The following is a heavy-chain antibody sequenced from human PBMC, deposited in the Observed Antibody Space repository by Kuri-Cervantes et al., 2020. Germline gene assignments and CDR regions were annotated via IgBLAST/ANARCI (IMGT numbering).Heavy chain of an antibody. D-gene: IGHD3-16*01. V-gene: IGHV3-9*01. CDR2: ISWNSGSI. J-gene: IGHJ4*02. Sequence: LSLTCAASGFTFDDYAMHWVRQAPGKGLEWVSGISWNSGSIGYADSVKGRFTISRDNAKNSLYLQMNSLRAEDTALYYCAKDMGDVYWGQGTLVTVSS. CDR1: GFTFDDYA. CDR3: AKDMGDVY.